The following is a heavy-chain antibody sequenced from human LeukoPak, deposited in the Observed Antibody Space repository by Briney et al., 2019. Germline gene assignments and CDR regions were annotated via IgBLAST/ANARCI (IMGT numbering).Heavy chain of an antibody. D-gene: IGHD6-19*01. CDR2: MNPNSGNT. CDR1: GYTFTSYD. V-gene: IGHV1-8*01. CDR3: ARKGRNSRGWSPFDY. Sequence: ASVKVSCKASGYTFTSYDINWVRQATGQGLEWMGWMNPNSGNTGYAQKFQGRVTMTRNTSISKAYMELSSLRSEDTAVYYCARKGRNSRGWSPFDYWGQGTLVTVSS. J-gene: IGHJ4*02.